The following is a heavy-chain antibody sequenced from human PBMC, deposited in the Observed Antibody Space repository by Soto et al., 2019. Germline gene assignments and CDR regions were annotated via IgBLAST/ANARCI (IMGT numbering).Heavy chain of an antibody. CDR3: ARGQGASGSDV. Sequence: ASVKVSCKASGYTFTSYGISWLRQAPGQGLEWMGWMSANNGNTDYAQKFQGRVTMTRNTSISTAYMELRSLRSEDTAVYYCARGQGASGSDVWGKGTTVTVSS. V-gene: IGHV1-18*01. CDR2: MSANNGNT. J-gene: IGHJ6*04. D-gene: IGHD3-3*01. CDR1: GYTFTSYG.